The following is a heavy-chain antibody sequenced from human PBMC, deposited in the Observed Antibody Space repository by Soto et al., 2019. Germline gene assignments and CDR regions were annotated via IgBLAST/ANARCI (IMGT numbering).Heavy chain of an antibody. J-gene: IGHJ2*01. Sequence: VQLQESGPGLVKPSETLSLTCTVSSGSVSSGTYYWSWVRQPPGEGLQYIGSIHHSGSTNYNPSLQSRVITSVDTSKNQFSLKLSSVTAADTAVYYRARGSSVCWYFGLWGRGTLVTVSS. CDR2: IHHSGST. CDR3: ARGSSVCWYFGL. CDR1: SGSVSSGTYY. D-gene: IGHD2-8*01. V-gene: IGHV4-61*01.